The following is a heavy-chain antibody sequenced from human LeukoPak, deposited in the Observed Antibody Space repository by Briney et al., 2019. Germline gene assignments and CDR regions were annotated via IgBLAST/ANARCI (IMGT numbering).Heavy chain of an antibody. D-gene: IGHD3-9*01. V-gene: IGHV4-4*07. CDR1: GGSISSYY. J-gene: IGHJ4*02. CDR2: IYTSGST. CDR3: ARGNYDILTAIYYFDY. Sequence: SETLSLTCTVSGGSISSYYWSWIRQPAGKGLEWIGRIYTSGSTNYNPSLKSRVTISVDTSKNQFSLKLSSVTAADTAVYYCARGNYDILTAIYYFDYWGQGTLVTVSS.